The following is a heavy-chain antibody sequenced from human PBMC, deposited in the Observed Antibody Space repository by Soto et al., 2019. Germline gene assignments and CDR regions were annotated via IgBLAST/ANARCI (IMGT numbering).Heavy chain of an antibody. V-gene: IGHV4-34*01. CDR2: INHSGST. Sequence: QVQLQQWGAGLLKPSETLSLTCAVYGGSFSGYYWSWIRQPPGKGLEWIGEINHSGSTNYNPSLKSRGTISVDTSKNQFSLKLSSVTAADTAVYYCASRLGYCSGGSCQPRFDPWGQGTLVTVSS. J-gene: IGHJ5*02. CDR3: ASRLGYCSGGSCQPRFDP. D-gene: IGHD2-15*01. CDR1: GGSFSGYY.